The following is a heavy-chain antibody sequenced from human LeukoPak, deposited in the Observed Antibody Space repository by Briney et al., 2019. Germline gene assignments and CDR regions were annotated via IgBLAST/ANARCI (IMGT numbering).Heavy chain of an antibody. Sequence: ASVKVSCKASGYTFTDYYMHWVRQAPGQGLEWMGWIIPNSGGTHYAQKFQGRVTMTRDTSISTAYMELSRLRSDDTAVYYCARAPYSSSWYYFDYWGQGTLVTVSS. CDR2: IIPNSGGT. J-gene: IGHJ4*02. V-gene: IGHV1-2*02. CDR1: GYTFTDYY. D-gene: IGHD6-13*01. CDR3: ARAPYSSSWYYFDY.